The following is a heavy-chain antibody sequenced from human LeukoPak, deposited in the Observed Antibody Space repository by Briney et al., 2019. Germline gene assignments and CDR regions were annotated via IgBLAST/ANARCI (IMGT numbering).Heavy chain of an antibody. CDR2: INPNSGGT. CDR1: GYTFTGYY. D-gene: IGHD3-10*01. V-gene: IGHV1-2*06. CDR3: ARVAARSGSIDY. J-gene: IGHJ4*02. Sequence: ASVKVSCKASGYTFTGYYMHWVRQAPGQGLEWMGRINPNSGGTNYAQKFQGRVTMTRDTSISTAYMELSRLRSDDTAVYYCARVAARSGSIDYWGQGILVTVSS.